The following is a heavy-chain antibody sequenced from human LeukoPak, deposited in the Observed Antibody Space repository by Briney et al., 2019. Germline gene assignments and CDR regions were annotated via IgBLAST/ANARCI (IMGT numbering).Heavy chain of an antibody. Sequence: SETLSLTCTVSGGSISSYYWSWIRQPPGKGLEWIGYIYYSGSTNYNPSLKSRVTISVDTSKNQFSLKLSSVTAADTAVYYCARGMRWSRDAFDIWGQGTMVTVSS. D-gene: IGHD3-3*01. J-gene: IGHJ3*02. CDR1: GGSISSYY. CDR2: IYYSGST. CDR3: ARGMRWSRDAFDI. V-gene: IGHV4-59*01.